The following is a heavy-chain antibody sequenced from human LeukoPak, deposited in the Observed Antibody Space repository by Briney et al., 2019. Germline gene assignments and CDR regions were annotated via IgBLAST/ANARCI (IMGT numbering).Heavy chain of an antibody. J-gene: IGHJ4*02. V-gene: IGHV1-2*02. Sequence: GASVKVSCKASGYTFTGYYMHWVRQAPGQGLKWMGWINPNSGGTNYAQKFQGRVTMTRDTSISTAYMELSRLRSDDTAVYYCARGEGDCSSTSCPPADYWGQGTLVTVSS. CDR2: INPNSGGT. D-gene: IGHD2-2*01. CDR1: GYTFTGYY. CDR3: ARGEGDCSSTSCPPADY.